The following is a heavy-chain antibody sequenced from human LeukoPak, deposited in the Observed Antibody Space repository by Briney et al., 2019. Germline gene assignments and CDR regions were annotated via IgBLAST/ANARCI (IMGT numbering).Heavy chain of an antibody. D-gene: IGHD1-7*01. CDR3: ARDTGELELLNAFDI. V-gene: IGHV1-46*01. Sequence: ASVKVSCKASGYTFTNYYMHWVRQAPGQGLEWMGIINPSGGSTSYAQKFQGRVTMTRDTSTSTVYMELSRLRSDDTAVYYCARDTGELELLNAFDIWGQGTMVTVSS. CDR1: GYTFTNYY. J-gene: IGHJ3*02. CDR2: INPSGGST.